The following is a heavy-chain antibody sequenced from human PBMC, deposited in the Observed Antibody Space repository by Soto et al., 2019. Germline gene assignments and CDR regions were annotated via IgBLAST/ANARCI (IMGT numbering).Heavy chain of an antibody. CDR1: GGSFSGYY. CDR2: INHSGST. J-gene: IGHJ4*02. Sequence: QVQLQQWGAGLLKPSETLSLTCAVYGGSFSGYYWSWIRQPPGKGLEWIGEINHSGSTNYNPSLKSRVTISVDTSKNQFSLKLSSVTAADTAVYYCARGCSSSQYFDYWGQGTLVTVSS. D-gene: IGHD6-6*01. V-gene: IGHV4-34*01. CDR3: ARGCSSSQYFDY.